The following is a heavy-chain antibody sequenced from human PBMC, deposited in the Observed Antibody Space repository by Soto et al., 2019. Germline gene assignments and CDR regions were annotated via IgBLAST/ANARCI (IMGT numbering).Heavy chain of an antibody. Sequence: ETLSVACAVSGGSISDYYWTWIRQPAGSGLEWIGRIYIGGSNNYNPSLASRVTMSVDTSKNQFSLRLTSVTAADTDVYYCARDGIVATSYGMDVWGQGTKVTVYS. J-gene: IGHJ6*02. V-gene: IGHV4-4*07. D-gene: IGHD5-12*01. CDR2: IYIGGSN. CDR1: GGSISDYY. CDR3: ARDGIVATSYGMDV.